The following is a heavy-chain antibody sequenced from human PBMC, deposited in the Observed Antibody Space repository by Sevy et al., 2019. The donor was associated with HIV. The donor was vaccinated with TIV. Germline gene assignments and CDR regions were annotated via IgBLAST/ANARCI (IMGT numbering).Heavy chain of an antibody. CDR2: ISWDGGST. CDR1: GFTFDDYA. CDR3: AKDGDPYGSGSANWFDP. Sequence: GGSLRLSCAASGFTFDDYAMHWVRQAPGKGLEWVSLISWDGGSTYYADSVKGRFTISRDYSKNSLYLQMNSLRAEDTALYYCAKDGDPYGSGSANWFDPWGQGTLVTVSS. V-gene: IGHV3-43D*04. D-gene: IGHD3-10*01. J-gene: IGHJ5*02.